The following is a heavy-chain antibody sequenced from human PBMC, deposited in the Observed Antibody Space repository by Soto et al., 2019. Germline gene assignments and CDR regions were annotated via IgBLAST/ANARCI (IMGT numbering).Heavy chain of an antibody. CDR3: AKDISRGPTKNYDFWSRPDY. D-gene: IGHD3-3*01. J-gene: IGHJ4*02. V-gene: IGHV3-43D*04. CDR2: ISWDGSNR. Sequence: PGGSLRLSCAASGFTFDEYAMHWVRQPPGKXLEWVSLISWDGSNRYYADSVQGRFTISRDNSKYSLYLEMNSLRPEDTALYYCAKDISRGPTKNYDFWSRPDYWGQRPLVTVSS. CDR1: GFTFDEYA.